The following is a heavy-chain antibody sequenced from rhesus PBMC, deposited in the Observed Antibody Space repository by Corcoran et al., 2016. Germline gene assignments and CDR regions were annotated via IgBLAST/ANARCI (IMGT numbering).Heavy chain of an antibody. D-gene: IGHD7-45*01. J-gene: IGHJ4*01. CDR1: GYSINSGFY. CDR3: GRHGLTGDFDY. Sequence: QVQLQESGPGLVKPSETLSLTCAVSGYSINSGFYWVRIRQPPVKGLEYIASISGGSGSTNYNPSLKSRVNISKDMSKNQFSLKLPSLTAADTAVYYCGRHGLTGDFDYWGQGVLVTVSS. CDR2: ISGGSGST. V-gene: IGHV4-99*01.